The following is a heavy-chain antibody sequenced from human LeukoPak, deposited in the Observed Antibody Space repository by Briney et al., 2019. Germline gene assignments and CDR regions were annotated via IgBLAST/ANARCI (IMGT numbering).Heavy chain of an antibody. Sequence: GGSLRLSCAASGFIFSTYAMSWVRQAPGKGLEYVSSITGSAISTYYAGSVKGRFTISRDNSKNTLYLQMNSLRAEDTAVYYCARELGGYNDYWGQGTLVTVSS. CDR3: ARELGGYNDY. CDR2: ITGSAIST. CDR1: GFIFSTYA. D-gene: IGHD3-16*01. J-gene: IGHJ4*02. V-gene: IGHV3-23*01.